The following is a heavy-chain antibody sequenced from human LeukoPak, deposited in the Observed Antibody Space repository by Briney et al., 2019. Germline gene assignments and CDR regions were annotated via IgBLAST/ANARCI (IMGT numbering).Heavy chain of an antibody. CDR1: GFTFSSYA. J-gene: IGHJ6*02. CDR3: ARGGRRRSTKKTYYDILTGYPVYGMDV. CDR2: ISYDGSNK. Sequence: HSGGSLRLSCAASGFTFSSYAMHWVRQAPGKGLEWVAVISYDGSNKYYADSVKGRFTISRDNSKNTLYLQMNSLRAEDTAVYYCARGGRRRSTKKTYYDILTGYPVYGMDVWGQGTTVTVSS. D-gene: IGHD3-9*01. V-gene: IGHV3-30*04.